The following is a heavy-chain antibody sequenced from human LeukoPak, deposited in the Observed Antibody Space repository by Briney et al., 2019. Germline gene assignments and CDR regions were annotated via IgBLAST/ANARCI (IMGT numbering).Heavy chain of an antibody. V-gene: IGHV3-9*01. CDR3: AKDRKAAAGTGYFDY. CDR1: GFTFDDYA. D-gene: IGHD6-13*01. J-gene: IGHJ4*02. CDR2: ISWNSGSI. Sequence: GGSLRLSCAASGFTFDDYAMHWVRQAPGKGLEWVSGISWNSGSIGYADSVKGRFTISRDNAKNSLYLQMNSLRAEDTALYYCAKDRKAAAGTGYFDYWGQGTLVTVSS.